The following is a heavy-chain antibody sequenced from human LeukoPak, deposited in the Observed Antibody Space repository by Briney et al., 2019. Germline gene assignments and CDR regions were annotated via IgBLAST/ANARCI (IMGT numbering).Heavy chain of an antibody. Sequence: GGSLRLSCAASGFTLINYAMSWVRQAPGKGPEWVSGISSNGGTTYYADSVKGRFTVSRDNSKNTLYLQMNSLRAEDTAVYYCAKDPQYYYNSGGYYFDYSDSWGQGTLVAVSS. D-gene: IGHD3-22*01. CDR1: GFTLINYA. CDR2: ISSNGGTT. V-gene: IGHV3-23*01. CDR3: AKDPQYYYNSGGYYFDYSDS. J-gene: IGHJ4*02.